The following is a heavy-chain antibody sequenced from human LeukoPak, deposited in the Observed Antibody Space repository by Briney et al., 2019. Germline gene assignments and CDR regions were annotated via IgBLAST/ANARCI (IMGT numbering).Heavy chain of an antibody. V-gene: IGHV4-59*11. CDR3: ARDNLHDFWSGYPSSWFDP. CDR2: IYCSGST. J-gene: IGHJ5*02. D-gene: IGHD3-3*01. Sequence: SETLSLTCTVSGGSISSHYWSWIRQPPGKGLEWIGYIYCSGSTNYNPSLKSRVTISVDTSKNQFSLKLSSVTAADTAVYYCARDNLHDFWSGYPSSWFDPWGQGTLVTVSS. CDR1: GGSISSHY.